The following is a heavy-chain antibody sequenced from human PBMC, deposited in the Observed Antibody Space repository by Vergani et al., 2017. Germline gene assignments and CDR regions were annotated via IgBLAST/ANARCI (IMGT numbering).Heavy chain of an antibody. CDR3: AREDCSGGSCYSPDHWFDP. D-gene: IGHD2-15*01. Sequence: QVQLVQSGAEVKKPGASVKVSCKASGYTFTGYYMHWVRQAPGQGREWMGWINPNSGGTNYAQKFQGRVTMTRDTSISTAYMELSRLRSDDTAVYYCAREDCSGGSCYSPDHWFDPWGQGTLVTVSS. CDR2: INPNSGGT. CDR1: GYTFTGYY. J-gene: IGHJ5*02. V-gene: IGHV1-2*02.